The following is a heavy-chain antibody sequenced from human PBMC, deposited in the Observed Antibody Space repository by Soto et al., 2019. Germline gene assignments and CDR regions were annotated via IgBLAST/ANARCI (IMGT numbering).Heavy chain of an antibody. Sequence: QVQLQESGPGLVKPSETLSLTCTVSGGSISNHYWSWIRQPPGKGLEWIGYIYYNGNTNYNPPLKSRVTMSVDTPKNQISLKLSSVTAEDTAVYYCTRANWYSEYWGQGTLVTVSS. CDR2: IYYNGNT. J-gene: IGHJ4*02. CDR1: GGSISNHY. CDR3: TRANWYSEY. V-gene: IGHV4-59*11. D-gene: IGHD7-27*01.